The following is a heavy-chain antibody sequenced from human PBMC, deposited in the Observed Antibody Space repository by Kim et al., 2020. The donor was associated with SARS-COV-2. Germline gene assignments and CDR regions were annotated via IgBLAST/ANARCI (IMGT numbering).Heavy chain of an antibody. D-gene: IGHD3-22*01. J-gene: IGHJ4*02. V-gene: IGHV4-31*03. CDR1: GGSISSGGYY. CDR2: IYYSGST. CDR3: ARFAYDSSGYHYFDY. Sequence: SETLSLTCTVSGGSISSGGYYWSWIRQHPGKGLEWIGYIYYSGSTYYNPSLKSRVTISVDTSKNQFSLKLSSVTAADTAVYYCARFAYDSSGYHYFDYWGQGTLVTVSS.